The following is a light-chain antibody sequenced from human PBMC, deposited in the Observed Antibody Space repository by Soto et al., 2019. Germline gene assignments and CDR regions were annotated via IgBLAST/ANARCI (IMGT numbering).Light chain of an antibody. J-gene: IGKJ1*01. CDR2: GAS. V-gene: IGKV3D-15*01. Sequence: EIVVTQSPATLSVSPGDRATLSCRASQSVYRNLAWYQQKPGQAPRLLIYGASSRAPGIPDRFRGSESGPEFTLTIGSLQPDDFATYFCQQYCNYSTFGQGTKVDIK. CDR1: QSVYRN. CDR3: QQYCNYST.